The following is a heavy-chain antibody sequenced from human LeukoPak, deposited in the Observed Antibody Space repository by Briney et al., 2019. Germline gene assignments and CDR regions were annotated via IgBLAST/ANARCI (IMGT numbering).Heavy chain of an antibody. V-gene: IGHV6-1*01. CDR1: GDSVSSNSAA. CDR2: TYYRSKWYN. D-gene: IGHD3-22*01. J-gene: IGHJ4*02. CDR3: ARTYYDSSGNPHDY. Sequence: SQTLSLTCAISGDSVSSNSAAWNWIRQSPSRGLEWLGRTYYRSKWYNEYAVSVKSRITINPDTSKNQFSLQLNSVTPEDTAVYYCARTYYDSSGNPHDYWGQGTLVTVSS.